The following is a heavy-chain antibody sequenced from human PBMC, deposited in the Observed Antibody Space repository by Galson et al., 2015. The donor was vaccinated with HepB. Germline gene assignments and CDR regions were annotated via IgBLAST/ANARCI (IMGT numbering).Heavy chain of an antibody. CDR3: ARDGRSPVDFWFDL. CDR2: ITGTGVIV. V-gene: IGHV3-48*02. J-gene: IGHJ2*01. CDR1: RFTFSTHS. Sequence: SLRLSCAASRFTFSTHSMNWVRQAPGKGLEWIAYITGTGVIVYADSVQGRFTISRDNAKYSLFLQMNSLRDEDTAVYYCARDGRSPVDFWFDLWGRGTLVTVSS. D-gene: IGHD3-3*01.